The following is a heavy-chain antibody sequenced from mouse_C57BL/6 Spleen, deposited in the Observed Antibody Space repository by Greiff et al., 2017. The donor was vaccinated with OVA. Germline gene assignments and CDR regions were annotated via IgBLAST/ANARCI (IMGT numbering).Heavy chain of an antibody. D-gene: IGHD2-3*01. CDR3: TRDKSYDGYNYYAMDY. CDR1: GFTFSSYA. CDR2: ISSGGDYI. Sequence: EVMLVESGEGLVKPGGSPKLSCAASGFTFSSYAMSWVRQTPEKRLEWVAYISSGGDYIYYADTVKGRFTISRDNARNTLYLQMSSLKSEDTAMYYCTRDKSYDGYNYYAMDYWGQGTSVTVSS. V-gene: IGHV5-9-1*02. J-gene: IGHJ4*01.